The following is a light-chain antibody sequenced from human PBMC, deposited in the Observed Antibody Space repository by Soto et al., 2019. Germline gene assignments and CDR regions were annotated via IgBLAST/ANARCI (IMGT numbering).Light chain of an antibody. Sequence: IQMTQSHSTLSASVGDTVTITCRASQSISVSLAWYQQKPGKAPNLLIYDASTLQGGVPSRFSGSGSGTEFTLTVTSLQPEDFATYFCQQYDKYSTFGHGTKVDVK. CDR2: DAS. CDR1: QSISVS. J-gene: IGKJ1*01. CDR3: QQYDKYST. V-gene: IGKV1-5*01.